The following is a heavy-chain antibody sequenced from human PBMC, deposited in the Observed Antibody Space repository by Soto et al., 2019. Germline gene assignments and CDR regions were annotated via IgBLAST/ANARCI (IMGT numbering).Heavy chain of an antibody. CDR2: INSDGSST. J-gene: IGHJ3*02. CDR3: ASGGLRWELRPDAFDI. CDR1: GFTFSSYW. V-gene: IGHV3-74*01. D-gene: IGHD1-26*01. Sequence: PGGSLRLSCAASGFTFSSYWMHWVRQAPGKGLVWVSRINSDGSSTSYADSVKGRFTISRDNAKNTLYLQMNSLRAEDTAVYYCASGGLRWELRPDAFDIWSQGTMVTVSS.